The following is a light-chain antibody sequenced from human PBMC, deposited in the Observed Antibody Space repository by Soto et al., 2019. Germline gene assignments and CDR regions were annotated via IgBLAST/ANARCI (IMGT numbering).Light chain of an antibody. CDR1: QDINKY. Sequence: DIQMTQSPSSLSASVGDRVTITCQASQDINKYLNWYQQKPGKAPKLLVYDASNLETGVPSRFSGSGSGTDFSFTITSLQPEDSATYYCQQYDTFPLTFGGGTKVELK. J-gene: IGKJ4*01. CDR3: QQYDTFPLT. CDR2: DAS. V-gene: IGKV1-33*01.